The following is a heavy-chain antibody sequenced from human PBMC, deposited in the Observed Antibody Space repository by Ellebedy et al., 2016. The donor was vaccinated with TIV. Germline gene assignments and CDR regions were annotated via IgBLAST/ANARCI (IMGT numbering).Heavy chain of an antibody. CDR1: GFTFSDYS. Sequence: GGSLRLSCAASGFTFSDYSLNWVRQAPGKGLEWVSYIWSSSTTISYADSVKGRFTISGDNAKNSVYLEMNSLRVEDSAVYYCVRDHAYAFDYWGQGTLVTVSS. V-gene: IGHV3-48*04. CDR2: IWSSSTTI. J-gene: IGHJ4*02. CDR3: VRDHAYAFDY. D-gene: IGHD2-2*01.